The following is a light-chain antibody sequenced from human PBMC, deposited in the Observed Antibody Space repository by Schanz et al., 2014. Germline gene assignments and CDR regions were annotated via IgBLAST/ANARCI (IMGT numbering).Light chain of an antibody. Sequence: QSVLTQPASVSGSPGQSITISCTGTSSDVGSYNLVSWYQQHPGKAPKLMIYEGTKRPSGVSNRFSGSKSGNTASLTISGLQADDEADYYCTSYISSSFFWVFGGGTKLTVL. CDR2: EGT. CDR1: SSDVGSYNL. V-gene: IGLV2-14*02. CDR3: TSYISSSFFWV. J-gene: IGLJ3*02.